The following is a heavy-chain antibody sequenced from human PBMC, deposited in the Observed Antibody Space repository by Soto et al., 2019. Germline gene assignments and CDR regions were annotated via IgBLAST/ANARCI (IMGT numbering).Heavy chain of an antibody. D-gene: IGHD5-18*01. CDR3: AKSDTALSYGFDP. J-gene: IGHJ5*02. V-gene: IGHV3-23*01. CDR1: GFTFGSYA. CDR2: ISSSGDST. Sequence: EVQLLESGGGLVQPGGTLRLSCAASGFTFGSYAMIWVRQAPGKGRGWVSTISSSGDSTYYADSVKVRFTVSRDNSMNTLYMQMNSIRAEDTAVYYCAKSDTALSYGFDPWGQGTLVTVSS.